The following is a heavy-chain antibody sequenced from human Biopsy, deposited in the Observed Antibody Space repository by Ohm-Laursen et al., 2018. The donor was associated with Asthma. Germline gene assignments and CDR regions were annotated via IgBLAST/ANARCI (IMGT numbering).Heavy chain of an antibody. CDR2: IYYSGTT. D-gene: IGHD6-13*01. CDR1: SGSGGYMRSGNYY. CDR3: VRGSSSWHHGPFHYYYGLDV. Sequence: SETLSFTCSLSSGSGGYMRSGNYYWGWIRQPPGKGLEGIGSIYYSGTTYYNPSLESRFTVSADTSKNQFSLKLVSVTAADTAVYYCVRGSSSWHHGPFHYYYGLDVWGQGTTATVSS. J-gene: IGHJ6*02. V-gene: IGHV4-39*01.